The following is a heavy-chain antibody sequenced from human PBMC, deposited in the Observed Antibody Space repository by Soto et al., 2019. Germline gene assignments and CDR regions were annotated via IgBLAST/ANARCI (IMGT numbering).Heavy chain of an antibody. CDR1: GGTFSSYT. CDR2: IIPILGIA. Sequence: GASVKVSCKASGGTFSSYTISWVRQAPGQGLEWMGRIIPILGIANYAQKFQGRVTITADKSTSTAYMELSSLRSEDTAVYYCARAERSRRPQPFDYWGQGTLVTVSS. CDR3: ARAERSRRPQPFDY. J-gene: IGHJ4*02. V-gene: IGHV1-69*02. D-gene: IGHD1-26*01.